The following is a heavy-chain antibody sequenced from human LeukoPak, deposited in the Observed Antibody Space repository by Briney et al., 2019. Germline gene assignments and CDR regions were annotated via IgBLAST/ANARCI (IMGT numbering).Heavy chain of an antibody. D-gene: IGHD6-19*01. CDR3: ATLWDPVAGTTQPLL. CDR1: GFTFRSFE. J-gene: IGHJ4*02. V-gene: IGHV3-48*03. Sequence: GGSLRLSCTASGFTFRSFEMNWVRQAPGRGLEWVSYISSSGRTIYYADSVKGRFTISRDSAKKSLYLQMNSLRVEDTAVYYCATLWDPVAGTTQPLLWGQGTLVTVSS. CDR2: ISSSGRTI.